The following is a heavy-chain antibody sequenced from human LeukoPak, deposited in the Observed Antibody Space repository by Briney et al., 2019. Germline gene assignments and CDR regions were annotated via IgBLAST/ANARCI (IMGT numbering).Heavy chain of an antibody. CDR1: GGTFSSYA. CDR3: ARNQGYSSGWSLGY. D-gene: IGHD6-19*01. V-gene: IGHV1-69*05. J-gene: IGHJ4*02. Sequence: SVKVSCKASGGTFSSYAISWVRQAPGQGLEWMGRIIPIFGTANYAQKFQGRVTITTDESTSTAYMELSSLRSEDTAVYYCARNQGYSSGWSLGYWGQGTLVTVSS. CDR2: IIPIFGTA.